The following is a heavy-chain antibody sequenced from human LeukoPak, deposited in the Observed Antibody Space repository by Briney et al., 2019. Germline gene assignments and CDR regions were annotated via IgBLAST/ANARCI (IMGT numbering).Heavy chain of an antibody. CDR2: ISGSGGTT. V-gene: IGHV3-23*01. Sequence: GGSLRLSCAASGFTFSSYGMSWVRQARGKGLEWVSSISGSGGTTYYADSVKGRFTISRDNSKNTLYLQINSLRADDTAVYSCAKDPPTVMANAFHIWGQGTMVTVS. J-gene: IGHJ3*02. D-gene: IGHD5-18*01. CDR3: AKDPPTVMANAFHI. CDR1: GFTFSSYG.